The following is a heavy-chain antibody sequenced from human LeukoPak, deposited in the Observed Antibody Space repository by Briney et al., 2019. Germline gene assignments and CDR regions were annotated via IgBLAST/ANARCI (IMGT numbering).Heavy chain of an antibody. J-gene: IGHJ4*02. D-gene: IGHD6-19*01. CDR3: SRVGSSGWPNYFDS. CDR1: GFTFSSYD. V-gene: IGHV3-13*04. Sequence: QSGGSLRLSCAASGFTFSSYDMHWVRQATGKGLEWVSVIGTSGDTYCAGSVKGRFTISRENAKNSLYLQMNSLTAGDTAVYFCSRVGSSGWPNYFDSWGQGTLVTVSS. CDR2: IGTSGDT.